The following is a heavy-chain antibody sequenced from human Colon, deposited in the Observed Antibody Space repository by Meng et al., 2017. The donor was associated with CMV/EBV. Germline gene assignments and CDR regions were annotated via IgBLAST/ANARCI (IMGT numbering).Heavy chain of an antibody. Sequence: SLRLSCAASGFTFDDYAMHWVRQAPGKGLEWVSSITWNSGRTGYVDSVEGRFTISRDNAKHSLYLQMNGLRDEDTALYYCANYISPVGGSTGYHGMDVWGQGTTVTVSS. J-gene: IGHJ6*02. CDR1: GFTFDDYA. V-gene: IGHV3-9*01. CDR2: ITWNSGRT. CDR3: ANYISPVGGSTGYHGMDV. D-gene: IGHD1-7*01.